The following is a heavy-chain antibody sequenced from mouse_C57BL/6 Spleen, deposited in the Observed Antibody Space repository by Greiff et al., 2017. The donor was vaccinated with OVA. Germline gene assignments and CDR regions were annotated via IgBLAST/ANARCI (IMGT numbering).Heavy chain of an antibody. J-gene: IGHJ2*01. CDR2: INPNNGGT. V-gene: IGHV1-26*01. CDR1: GYTFTDYY. D-gene: IGHD2-13*01. CDR3: AREGDWGYFDY. Sequence: VQLQQSGPELVKPGASVKISCKASGYTFTDYYMNWVKQSHGKSLEWIGDINPNNGGTSYNQKFKGKATLTVDKSSSTAYMELLSLTSEDSAVYYCAREGDWGYFDYWGQGTTLTVSS.